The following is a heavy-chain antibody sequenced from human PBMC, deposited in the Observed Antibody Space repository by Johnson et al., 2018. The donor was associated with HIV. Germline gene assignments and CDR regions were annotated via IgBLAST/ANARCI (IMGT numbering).Heavy chain of an antibody. D-gene: IGHD6-25*01. CDR1: GFTFSSYA. Sequence: QLVESGGGLVQPGGSLRLSCAASGFTFSSYAMSWVRQSPGQGLEWVSAISGSGGSTCYADSVKGRFTISRDNSKHTLYLQLNNRRAEDTAVYYCARYRVIAAINRAFDIWGQGTMVTVSS. J-gene: IGHJ3*02. CDR2: ISGSGGST. CDR3: ARYRVIAAINRAFDI. V-gene: IGHV3-23*04.